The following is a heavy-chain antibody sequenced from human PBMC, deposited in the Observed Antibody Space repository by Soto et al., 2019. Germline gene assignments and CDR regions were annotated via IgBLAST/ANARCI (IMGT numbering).Heavy chain of an antibody. J-gene: IGHJ3*01. D-gene: IGHD3-10*01. V-gene: IGHV3-23*01. CDR3: ARSHYGSGSYYNPGDF. Sequence: LSLSCAASGFIFGDYGTSWVRQAPGKGLEWVSAISGSGSTTFYADSVKGRFTISRDDSKNTVYLQMNRLRAEDTALYYCARSHYGSGSYYNPGDFWGQGTMLTVSS. CDR1: GFIFGDYG. CDR2: ISGSGSTT.